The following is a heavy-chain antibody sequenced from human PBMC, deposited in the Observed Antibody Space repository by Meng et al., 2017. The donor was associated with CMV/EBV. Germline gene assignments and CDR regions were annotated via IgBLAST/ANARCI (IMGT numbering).Heavy chain of an antibody. D-gene: IGHD5-24*01. Sequence: SGPTLVKPTQTHTLTCTVSGFSRSTSGMRVSWIRQPPGKALEWLARIDWDDDKFYSTSLKTRLTISKDTSKSQVVLTMTNMDPVDTATYYCARTEEDGYNYFDYWGQGTLVTVSS. V-gene: IGHV2-70D*14. CDR3: ARTEEDGYNYFDY. J-gene: IGHJ4*02. CDR2: IDWDDDK. CDR1: GFSRSTSGMR.